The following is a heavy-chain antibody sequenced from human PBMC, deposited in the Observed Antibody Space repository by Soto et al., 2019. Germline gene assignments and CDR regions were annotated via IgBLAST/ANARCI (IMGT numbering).Heavy chain of an antibody. V-gene: IGHV1-46*01. Sequence: ASVKVSCKASGYTFTSYYTHWVRQAPGQGLEWMGIINPSGGSTSYAQKLQGRVTMTRDTSTSTVYMELSSLRSEDTAVYYCARAGGSIVPYYWFDPWGQGTMVTVYS. CDR2: INPSGGST. J-gene: IGHJ5*02. CDR3: ARAGGSIVPYYWFDP. CDR1: GYTFTSYY. D-gene: IGHD2-2*01.